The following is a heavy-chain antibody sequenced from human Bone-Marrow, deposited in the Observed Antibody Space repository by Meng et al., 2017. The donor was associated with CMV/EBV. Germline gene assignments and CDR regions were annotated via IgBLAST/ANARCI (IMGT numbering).Heavy chain of an antibody. V-gene: IGHV3-30*02. D-gene: IGHD3-22*01. Sequence: GESLKISCAASGFTFSSSWMHWVCQAPGKGLEWVAFIRYDGSNKYYADSVKGRFTISRDNSKNTLYLQMNSLRAEDTALYYCAKDNYYDSSGYYDYWGQGTLVTVSS. CDR2: IRYDGSNK. CDR3: AKDNYYDSSGYYDY. CDR1: GFTFSSSW. J-gene: IGHJ4*02.